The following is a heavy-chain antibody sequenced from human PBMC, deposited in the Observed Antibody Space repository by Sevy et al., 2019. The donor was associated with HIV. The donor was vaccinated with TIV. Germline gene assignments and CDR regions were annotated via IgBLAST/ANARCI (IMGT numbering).Heavy chain of an antibody. Sequence: APVKVSCKASGYMFTGYYIHWVRQAPGRGLEWMGWIIPSSGDTNYGQRFLGRVTMTMDTSINIAYMELNSLTSDDTAVYYCTRSVYGSGTYLNDYWGQGTLVTVSS. D-gene: IGHD3-10*01. CDR2: IIPSSGDT. J-gene: IGHJ4*02. CDR1: GYMFTGYY. CDR3: TRSVYGSGTYLNDY. V-gene: IGHV1-2*02.